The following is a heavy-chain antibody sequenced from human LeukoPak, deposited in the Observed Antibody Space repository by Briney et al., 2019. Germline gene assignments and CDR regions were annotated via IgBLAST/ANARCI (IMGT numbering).Heavy chain of an antibody. CDR3: VRGTGY. CDR2: ISSNGDNT. Sequence: GGSLRLSCSVSGFTFSTCVMHWVRQAPGKGLEYVSAISSNGDNTYYADSVKGRFTISRDNSKNTLYLLSSLRADDTAVYYCVRGTGYWGQGTLVTVSS. J-gene: IGHJ4*02. CDR1: GFTFSTCV. V-gene: IGHV3-64D*06.